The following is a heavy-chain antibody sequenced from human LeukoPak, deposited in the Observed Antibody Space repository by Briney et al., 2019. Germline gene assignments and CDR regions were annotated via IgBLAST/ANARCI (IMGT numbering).Heavy chain of an antibody. Sequence: SETLSLTCTVSGDSISSGYYRGWIRPPPGRGLEWIGSIHHSGSSYYNPSLKSRVTISVDTSKNQFSLKLSSVTAADTAVHYCARYYDGSGSPRFDPWGQGTLVTVSS. D-gene: IGHD3-22*01. CDR2: IHHSGSS. V-gene: IGHV4-38-2*02. CDR1: GDSISSGYY. J-gene: IGHJ5*02. CDR3: ARYYDGSGSPRFDP.